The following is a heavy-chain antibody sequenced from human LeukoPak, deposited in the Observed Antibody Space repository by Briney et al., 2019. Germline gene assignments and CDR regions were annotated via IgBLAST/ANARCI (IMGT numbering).Heavy chain of an antibody. Sequence: GGSLRLSCAASGFTFSRYWMHWVRQAPGKGLMWVSRISPDGSTTLYADSVKGRFTISRDNAKNTLYLQMNSLRAEDTAVYYCARDYGDYDLTLGYGMDVWGQGTTVTVSS. D-gene: IGHD4-17*01. CDR1: GFTFSRYW. J-gene: IGHJ6*02. V-gene: IGHV3-74*03. CDR3: ARDYGDYDLTLGYGMDV. CDR2: ISPDGSTT.